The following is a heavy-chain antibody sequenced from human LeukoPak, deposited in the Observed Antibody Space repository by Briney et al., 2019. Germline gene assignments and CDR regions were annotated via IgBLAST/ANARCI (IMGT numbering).Heavy chain of an antibody. J-gene: IGHJ4*02. CDR1: GFTHSSNY. CDR2: IDSGESK. Sequence: PGGSLTLSCAASGFTHSSNYTSWLRQARGKAGEGVSDIDSGESKYYADSVKGRLTISRDNSKSTLYLQMNSLRAEDTAVYYGARDWVDIVATIREDYWGQGTLVTVSS. D-gene: IGHD5-12*01. CDR3: ARDWVDIVATIREDY. V-gene: IGHV3-66*02.